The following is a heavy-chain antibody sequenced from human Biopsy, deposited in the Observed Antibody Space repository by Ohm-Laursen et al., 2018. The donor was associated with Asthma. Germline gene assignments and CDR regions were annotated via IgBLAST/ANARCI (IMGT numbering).Heavy chain of an antibody. J-gene: IGHJ4*02. D-gene: IGHD6-19*01. V-gene: IGHV4-59*01. CDR1: GRSISSFY. Sequence: SETLSLTYSVYGRSISSFYWSWIRQSPEKGLEWMGYVYWTGSTNYNPSLKSRITMSVDTSKNRMFLELTSVTAADTAIYYCVRAVRNEQWLAPFDYWGQGKPVTVSS. CDR3: VRAVRNEQWLAPFDY. CDR2: VYWTGST.